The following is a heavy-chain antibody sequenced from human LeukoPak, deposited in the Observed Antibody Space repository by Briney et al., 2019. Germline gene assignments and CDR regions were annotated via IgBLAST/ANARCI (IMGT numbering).Heavy chain of an antibody. J-gene: IGHJ5*02. D-gene: IGHD2-2*01. CDR1: GFTFSSYS. Sequence: PGGSLRLSCAASGFTFSSYSMNWVRQAPGKGLEWVSSISSSSSYIYYADSVKGRFTISRDNAKNSLYLQMNSLRAEDTAVYYCAGHVQYCSSTSCSGWFDPWGQGTLVTVSS. CDR2: ISSSSSYI. V-gene: IGHV3-21*01. CDR3: AGHVQYCSSTSCSGWFDP.